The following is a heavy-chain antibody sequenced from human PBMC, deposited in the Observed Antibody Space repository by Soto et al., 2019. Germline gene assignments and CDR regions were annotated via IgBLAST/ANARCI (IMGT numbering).Heavy chain of an antibody. D-gene: IGHD6-13*01. CDR3: ARAGPYSSSNYWLHIFDY. CDR1: GYTFTNYG. CDR2: INTYNGNT. Sequence: QVQLVQSGAEVKKPGASVKVSCKASGYTFTNYGIIWVRQAPGQGLEWMGWINTYNGNTNYAQNLQGRVTLTTDTSTSKAYMELRRLRSDDTAMYYCARAGPYSSSNYWLHIFDYWGQGTLVTVSS. V-gene: IGHV1-18*01. J-gene: IGHJ4*02.